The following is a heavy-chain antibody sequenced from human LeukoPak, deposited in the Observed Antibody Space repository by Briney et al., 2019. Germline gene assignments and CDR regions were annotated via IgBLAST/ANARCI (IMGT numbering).Heavy chain of an antibody. CDR2: IYASGST. CDR1: GGSISSYY. CDR3: ARDPRGIVGANHNWFDP. D-gene: IGHD1-26*01. J-gene: IGHJ5*02. Sequence: KPSETLSLTCTVSGGSISSYYWSWIRQPAGKGLEWIGRIYASGSTNYNPSLKSRVTMSVGTSKSQFSLKLISVTAADTAVYYCARDPRGIVGANHNWFDPWGQGTLVTVSS. V-gene: IGHV4-4*07.